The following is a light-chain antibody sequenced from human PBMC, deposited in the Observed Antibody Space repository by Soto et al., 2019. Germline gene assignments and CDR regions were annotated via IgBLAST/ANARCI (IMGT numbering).Light chain of an antibody. J-gene: IGKJ2*01. Sequence: AIQMTQSPSSLSASVGDRVTITCRASQGIRTELAWYQQKAGKAPQRLISAASSLQSGVPSRFSGSGSGTDFTLTISSLQPEDFATYYCLQDYNYPRTFGQGTKLEIK. V-gene: IGKV1-6*01. CDR3: LQDYNYPRT. CDR2: AAS. CDR1: QGIRTE.